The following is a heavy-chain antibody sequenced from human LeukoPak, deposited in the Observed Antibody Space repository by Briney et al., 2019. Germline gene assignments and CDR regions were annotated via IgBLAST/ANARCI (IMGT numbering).Heavy chain of an antibody. CDR3: ARPYEGRFGHMDV. D-gene: IGHD3-10*01. J-gene: IGHJ6*03. Sequence: SETLSLTCAVYGGSFSGYYWSWIRQPAGKGLEWIGRIYTSGSTNYNPSLKSRVTMSVDTSKNQFSLKLSSVTAADTAVYYCARPYEGRFGHMDVWGKGTTVTVSS. CDR1: GGSFSGYY. V-gene: IGHV4-59*10. CDR2: IYTSGST.